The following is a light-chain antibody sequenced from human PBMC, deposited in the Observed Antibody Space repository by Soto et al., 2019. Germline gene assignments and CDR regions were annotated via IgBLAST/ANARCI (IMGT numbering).Light chain of an antibody. CDR1: QNISVW. Sequence: DIQMTQSPSTLSASVGDGVTITCRASQNISVWLAWYQQRPGKAPKFLIYDASNLETGVSSRFSGSGSGTEFTLTIRSLQPDDFTTYYCQQYDSSSPTFCPGTKLEIK. CDR3: QQYDSSSPT. V-gene: IGKV1-5*01. J-gene: IGKJ2*01. CDR2: DAS.